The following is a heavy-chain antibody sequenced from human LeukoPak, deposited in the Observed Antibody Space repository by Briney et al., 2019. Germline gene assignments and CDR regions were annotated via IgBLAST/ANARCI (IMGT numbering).Heavy chain of an antibody. CDR1: SGSISGYY. J-gene: IGHJ4*02. Sequence: PSETLSLTCTVSSGSISGYYWGWIRQPPGGTLEYIGHIYYTGKPDYNPSLKSRVTMSVDTSKNQFSLRLSSVTAADTAVYYCARWDCSSGTCFHLDYWGQGTLVTVSS. D-gene: IGHD6-19*01. V-gene: IGHV4-59*01. CDR2: IYYTGKP. CDR3: ARWDCSSGTCFHLDY.